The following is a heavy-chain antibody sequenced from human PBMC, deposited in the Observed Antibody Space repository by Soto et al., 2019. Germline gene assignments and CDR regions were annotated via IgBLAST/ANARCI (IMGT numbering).Heavy chain of an antibody. CDR1: GYTFTSYY. CDR2: INPSGGST. J-gene: IGHJ3*02. CDR3: GRAARVAGSGDAFDI. D-gene: IGHD3-10*01. Sequence: ASVKVSCKASGYTFTSYYMHWVRQAPGQGLEWMGIINPSGGSTSYAQKFQGRVTMTRDTSTSTVYMELSSLRSEDTAVYYCGRAARVAGSGDAFDIWGQGTMVTVSS. V-gene: IGHV1-46*01.